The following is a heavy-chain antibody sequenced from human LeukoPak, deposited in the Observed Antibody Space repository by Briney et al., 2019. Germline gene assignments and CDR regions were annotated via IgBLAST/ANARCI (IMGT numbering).Heavy chain of an antibody. V-gene: IGHV3-74*01. CDR2: VDGDGSGA. J-gene: IGHJ3*02. CDR3: VSLVVTADLAFDI. Sequence: GGSLRLSCAASGFTFRNHWMHWVRQAPGKGLVWVSRVDGDGSGASYADFVRGRFTIPRDNAKDTLYLQMNSLRAEDTAVYYCVSLVVTADLAFDIWGQGTMVTVSS. CDR1: GFTFRNHW. D-gene: IGHD2-21*02.